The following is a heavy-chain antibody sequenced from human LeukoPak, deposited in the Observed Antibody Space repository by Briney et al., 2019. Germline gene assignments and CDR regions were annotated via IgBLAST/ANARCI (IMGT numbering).Heavy chain of an antibody. J-gene: IGHJ4*02. Sequence: SETLSLTCTVSGGSISSYYWSWIRQPPGKGLEWIGYIYYSGSTNYNPSLKSRVTISVDTSKNQFSLKLSSVTAADTAVYYCAREANYGYPFDYWGQGTLVTVSS. V-gene: IGHV4-59*01. CDR1: GGSISSYY. CDR2: IYYSGST. CDR3: AREANYGYPFDY. D-gene: IGHD5-24*01.